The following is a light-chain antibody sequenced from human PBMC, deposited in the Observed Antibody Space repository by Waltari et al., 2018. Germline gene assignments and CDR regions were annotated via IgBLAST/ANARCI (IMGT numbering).Light chain of an antibody. V-gene: IGKV1-5*03. CDR1: QSISSW. J-gene: IGKJ4*01. CDR3: QQYNSFPLT. Sequence: DIQMTQSPSTLSASVGDRVTITCRASQSISSWLAWYQQKPGKAPKLLIYKASSLESGVPSRFSGSGAVKEFTLTISSLEPDDFATYYCQQYNSFPLTFGGGTKVEIK. CDR2: KAS.